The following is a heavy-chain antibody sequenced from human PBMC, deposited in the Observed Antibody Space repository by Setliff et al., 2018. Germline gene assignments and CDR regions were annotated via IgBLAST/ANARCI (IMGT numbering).Heavy chain of an antibody. CDR3: AKGCHAGCFWSDC. D-gene: IGHD2-15*01. CDR2: IYSGGSST. CDR1: GVTVSAYD. V-gene: IGHV3-23*03. J-gene: IGHJ4*02. Sequence: QPGGSLRLSCAASGVTVSAYDMSWVRQAPGKGLEWVSIIYSGGSSTYYGDSVKGRFTVSRDDSKNTLYLQMNSLRAEDTAVYYCAKGCHAGCFWSDCWGQGTLVTVSS.